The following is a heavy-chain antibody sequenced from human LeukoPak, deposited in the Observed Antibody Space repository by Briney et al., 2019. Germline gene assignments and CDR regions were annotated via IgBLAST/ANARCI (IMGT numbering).Heavy chain of an antibody. V-gene: IGHV3-23*01. CDR3: ASGPPFLKYFEY. CDR1: GFTFSTYV. D-gene: IGHD3-3*01. CDR2: ISVGAEYI. Sequence: GGSLRLSCAASGFTFSTYVMNWFRQAPGKGLEWVSTISVGAEYIFYADSVKGRFSISRDDSNNALYLQMHSLRAEDTALYYCASGPPFLKYFEYWGQGTLVTVSS. J-gene: IGHJ4*02.